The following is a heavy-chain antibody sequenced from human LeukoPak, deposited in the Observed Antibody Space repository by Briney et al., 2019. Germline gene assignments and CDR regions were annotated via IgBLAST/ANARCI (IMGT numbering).Heavy chain of an antibody. CDR1: GGTFSSYA. J-gene: IGHJ6*03. CDR2: IIPIFGTA. D-gene: IGHD2-2*01. Sequence: GSSVKVSCKASGGTFSSYAISWVRQAPGQGLEWMGGIIPIFGTANYAQKFQGRVTITTDESTSTAYMELSSLRSEDTAVYYCASEALGYCSSTSCPNGRDYYYYMDVWGKGTTVTVSS. V-gene: IGHV1-69*05. CDR3: ASEALGYCSSTSCPNGRDYYYYMDV.